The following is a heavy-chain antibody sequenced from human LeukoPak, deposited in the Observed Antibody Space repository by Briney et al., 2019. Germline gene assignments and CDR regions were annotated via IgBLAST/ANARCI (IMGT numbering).Heavy chain of an antibody. V-gene: IGHV1-46*01. J-gene: IGHJ4*02. CDR1: GYTFTSYY. Sequence: GASVKVSCKASGYTFTSYYMHWVRQAPGQGLEWMGIINPSGGSTSYAQKFQGRVTMTRDMSTSTVYMELSSLRSEDTAVYYCARPIAKKTQITGDLDYWGQGTLVTVSS. CDR2: INPSGGST. D-gene: IGHD7-27*01. CDR3: ARPIAKKTQITGDLDY.